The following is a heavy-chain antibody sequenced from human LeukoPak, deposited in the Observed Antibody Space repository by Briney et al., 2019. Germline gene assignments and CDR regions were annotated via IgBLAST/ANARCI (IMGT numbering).Heavy chain of an antibody. Sequence: SETLSLTCAVSGYSISSGHYWGWIRQPPGKGLDWIGRIYHSGSTYYNPSLKSRVTISVDTSKNQFSLKLRSVTAADTAVYYSGRHPDGYSSSWYSSHWGQGTLVTVSS. CDR3: GRHPDGYSSSWYSSH. J-gene: IGHJ4*02. CDR1: GYSISSGHY. V-gene: IGHV4-38-2*01. CDR2: IYHSGST. D-gene: IGHD6-13*01.